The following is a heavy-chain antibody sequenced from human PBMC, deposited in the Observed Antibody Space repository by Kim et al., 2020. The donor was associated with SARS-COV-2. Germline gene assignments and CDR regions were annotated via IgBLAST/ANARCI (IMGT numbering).Heavy chain of an antibody. CDR1: GGSFSGYY. Sequence: SETLSLTCAVYGGSFSGYYWSWIRQPPGKGLEWIGEINHSGSTNYNPSLKSRVTISVDTSKNQFSLKLSSVTAADTAVYYCARDRTKRVVTAIGHAEYFQHWGQGTLVTVSS. J-gene: IGHJ1*01. CDR3: ARDRTKRVVTAIGHAEYFQH. V-gene: IGHV4-34*01. D-gene: IGHD2-21*02. CDR2: INHSGST.